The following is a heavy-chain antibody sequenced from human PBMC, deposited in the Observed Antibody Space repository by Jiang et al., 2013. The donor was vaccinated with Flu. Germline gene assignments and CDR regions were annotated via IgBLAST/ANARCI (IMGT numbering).Heavy chain of an antibody. CDR2: IYHSGST. CDR3: ARTITTRGLTFDY. J-gene: IGHJ4*02. D-gene: IGHD4-11*01. V-gene: IGHV4-30-2*01. Sequence: QTLSLTLRCLWWLHQQWWLLLELDPAATREGPWSGVGYIYHSGSTYYNPSLKSRVTISVDRSKNQFLPEPELCDRRDTAVYYCARTITTRGLTFDYWGQGTLVPVSS. CDR1: WLHQQWWLL.